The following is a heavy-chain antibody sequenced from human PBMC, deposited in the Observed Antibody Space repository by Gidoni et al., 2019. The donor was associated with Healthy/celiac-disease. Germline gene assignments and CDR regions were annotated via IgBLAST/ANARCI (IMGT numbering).Heavy chain of an antibody. CDR2: INHSGST. CDR3: ARDRDYVWGSYRSDAFDI. J-gene: IGHJ3*02. CDR1: GGSFSGYY. D-gene: IGHD3-16*02. V-gene: IGHV4-34*01. Sequence: QVQLQQWGAGLLKPSETLSLTCAVYGGSFSGYYWSWFRQPPGKGLEWIGEINHSGSTNYNPSLKSRVTISVDTSKNQFSLKLSSVTAADTAVYYCARDRDYVWGSYRSDAFDIWGQGTMVTVSS.